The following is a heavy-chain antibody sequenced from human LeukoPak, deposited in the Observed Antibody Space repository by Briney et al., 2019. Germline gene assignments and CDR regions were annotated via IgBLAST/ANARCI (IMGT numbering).Heavy chain of an antibody. D-gene: IGHD3-22*01. J-gene: IGHJ5*02. Sequence: SETLSLTCTVSGGSISSGGYYWSWIRQHPGKGLEWIGYIYYSGSTYYNPSLKSRVTISVDTSKNQFSLKLSSVTAADTAVYYCARTEYYCDSSGLYWFDPWGQGTLVTVSS. CDR1: GGSISSGGYY. CDR3: ARTEYYCDSSGLYWFDP. V-gene: IGHV4-31*03. CDR2: IYYSGST.